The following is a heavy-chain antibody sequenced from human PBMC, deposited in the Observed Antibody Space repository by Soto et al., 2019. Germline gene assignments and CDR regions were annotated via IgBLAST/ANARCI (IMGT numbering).Heavy chain of an antibody. D-gene: IGHD3-22*01. CDR3: ARGGIHFYDSSGHAFDY. CDR1: GDTFDIYG. J-gene: IGHJ4*02. V-gene: IGHV1-69*06. Sequence: QVQLVQSGAEVKKPGSSVKVSCKASGDTFDIYGFNWARQAPGQGLEWMGTIIPIFGTADYAPKFEGRVSSTADKSTSTAYLELRSLTAEDTAMYYCARGGIHFYDSSGHAFDYWGQGPLITVSS. CDR2: IIPIFGTA.